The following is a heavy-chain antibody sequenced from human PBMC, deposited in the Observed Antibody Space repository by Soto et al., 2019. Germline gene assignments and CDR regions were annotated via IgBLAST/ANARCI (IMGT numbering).Heavy chain of an antibody. J-gene: IGHJ3*02. Sequence: GESLKISCKGSGYSFTSYWIGWVRQMPGKGLEWMGIIYPGDSDTRYSPSFQGQVTVSVDKSINTAYLHWTSLKASDTAMYYCARVEMATIKGNAFDIWGQGTMVTVSS. CDR3: ARVEMATIKGNAFDI. V-gene: IGHV5-51*01. CDR1: GYSFTSYW. D-gene: IGHD5-12*01. CDR2: IYPGDSDT.